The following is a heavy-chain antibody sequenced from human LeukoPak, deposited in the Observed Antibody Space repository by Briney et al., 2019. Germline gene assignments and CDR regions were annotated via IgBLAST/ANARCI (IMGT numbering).Heavy chain of an antibody. D-gene: IGHD6-19*01. CDR2: ISSHKTYI. V-gene: IGHV3-21*01. J-gene: IGHJ4*02. Sequence: GGSLRLSCAASGFTFSSYSMNWVRQAPGKGLEWVSYISSHKTYIYYADSVKDRFTISRDNAKSSLYLQMNSLRAEDTAVYYCAGIGVAGQFDYRGQGTLVTVSS. CDR3: AGIGVAGQFDY. CDR1: GFTFSSYS.